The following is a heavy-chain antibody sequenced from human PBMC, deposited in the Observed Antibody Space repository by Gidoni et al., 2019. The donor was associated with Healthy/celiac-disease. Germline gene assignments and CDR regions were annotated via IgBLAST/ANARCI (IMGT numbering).Heavy chain of an antibody. J-gene: IGHJ4*02. CDR2: IIPILGIA. CDR3: AREGDGFSDY. Sequence: QVQLVQSGAEVKKPGPSVKVSCKASGGTFSSYAISWVRQAPGQGLEWMGRIIPILGIANYAQKCQGRVTITADKSTSTAYMKLSSLRSEDTAVYYCAREGDGFSDYWGQGTLVTVSS. V-gene: IGHV1-69*04. D-gene: IGHD3-16*01. CDR1: GGTFSSYA.